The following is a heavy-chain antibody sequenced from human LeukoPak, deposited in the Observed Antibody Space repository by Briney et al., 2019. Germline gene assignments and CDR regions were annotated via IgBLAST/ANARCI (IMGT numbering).Heavy chain of an antibody. V-gene: IGHV3-30*18. CDR1: GFTFNSYG. J-gene: IGHJ4*02. CDR2: ISNDGKLT. D-gene: IGHD2/OR15-2a*01. Sequence: GGSLRLSCAASGFTFNSYGMHWVRRAPGKGLEWVAAISNDGKLTYYEDSVRGRFTISRDNSKNTVHLQMNSLRTEDTAVYHCVKEYFRGFDQWGQGTLVIVSS. CDR3: VKEYFRGFDQ.